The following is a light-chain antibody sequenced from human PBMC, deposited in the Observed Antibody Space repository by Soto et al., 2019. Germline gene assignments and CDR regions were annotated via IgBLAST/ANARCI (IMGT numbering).Light chain of an antibody. Sequence: IVLTQSPGTLSLSPGERATLSCRASQIVSSSYLAWYQQKPGQAPRLLIYGASSRATGIPDRFSGSGSGTDFTLTISRLEPEDFAVYYCQQYGSSPPITFGQGTRLEIK. V-gene: IGKV3-20*01. J-gene: IGKJ5*01. CDR3: QQYGSSPPIT. CDR1: QIVSSSY. CDR2: GAS.